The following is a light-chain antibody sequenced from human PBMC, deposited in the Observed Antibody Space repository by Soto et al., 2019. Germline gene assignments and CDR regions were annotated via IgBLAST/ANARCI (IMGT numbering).Light chain of an antibody. CDR2: LEGSGTY. CDR3: ETWHSNSQV. V-gene: IGLV4-60*02. CDR1: SGHSSYI. J-gene: IGLJ2*01. Sequence: QSVLTQSSASSASLGSSVRLTCTLSSGHSSYIIAWHQQQPGKAPRYLMKLEGSGTYNKGSGVPDRFSGSSSGADRYLTITDLMLEDEADCHCETWHSNSQVFGGGTKLTVL.